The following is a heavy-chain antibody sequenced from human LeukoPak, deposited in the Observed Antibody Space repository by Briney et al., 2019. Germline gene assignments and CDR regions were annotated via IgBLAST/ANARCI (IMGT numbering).Heavy chain of an antibody. CDR2: MSPNSGDT. CDR3: ARGPPNWGYVY. D-gene: IGHD7-27*01. CDR1: GYTFTSYD. V-gene: IGHV1-8*01. Sequence: ASVKVSCKASGYTFTSYDFNWVRQATGQRPEWMGWMSPNSGDTGYAQKFQDRVTMTRNTSISTAYMELSSLRSDDTAVYYCARGPPNWGYVYWGPGTLVTVSS. J-gene: IGHJ4*02.